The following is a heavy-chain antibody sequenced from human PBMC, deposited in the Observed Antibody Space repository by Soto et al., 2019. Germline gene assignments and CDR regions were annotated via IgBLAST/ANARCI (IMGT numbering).Heavy chain of an antibody. J-gene: IGHJ6*02. CDR2: IYHSGST. V-gene: IGHV4-4*02. CDR1: GGSISSSNW. Sequence: PSETLSLTCAVSGGSISSSNWWSWVRQPPGKGLEWIGEIYHSGSTNYNPSLKSRVTISVDKSKNQFSLKLSSVTAADTAVYYCARAGRDIVVVPAAIIGNYYSYYYGMDVWGQGTTVTVSS. CDR3: ARAGRDIVVVPAAIIGNYYSYYYGMDV. D-gene: IGHD2-2*02.